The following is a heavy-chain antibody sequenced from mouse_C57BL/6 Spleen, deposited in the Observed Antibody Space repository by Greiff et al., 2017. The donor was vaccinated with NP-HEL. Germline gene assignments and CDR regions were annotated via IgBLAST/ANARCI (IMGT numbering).Heavy chain of an antibody. V-gene: IGHV5-17*01. CDR2: ISGGSSTI. CDR1: GFTFSDYG. CDR3: ARRDYSNYVRFAY. Sequence: EVQLVESGGGLVKPGGSLKLSCAASGFTFSDYGMHWVRQAPEKGLEWVAYISGGSSTIYYADTVKGRFTISRDNAKNTLFLQMTSLRSEDTAMYYCARRDYSNYVRFAYWGQGTLVTVSA. D-gene: IGHD2-5*01. J-gene: IGHJ3*01.